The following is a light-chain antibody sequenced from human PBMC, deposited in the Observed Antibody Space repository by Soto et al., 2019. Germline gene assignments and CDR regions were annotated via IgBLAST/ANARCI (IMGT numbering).Light chain of an antibody. CDR3: QQYGSSPLIS. J-gene: IGKJ5*01. V-gene: IGKV3-20*01. Sequence: EIVLTQSPGTLSLSPGERATLSCRASQSIRYNYLAWYQQKPGQAPRLLIYGASSRATGIPDRFSGSGSGTDFTLTISRLEPEDFAVYYCQQYGSSPLISFGQGTRLEIK. CDR1: QSIRYNY. CDR2: GAS.